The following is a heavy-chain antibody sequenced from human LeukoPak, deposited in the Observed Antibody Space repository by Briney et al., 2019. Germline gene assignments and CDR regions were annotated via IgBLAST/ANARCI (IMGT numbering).Heavy chain of an antibody. CDR2: IYYSGST. J-gene: IGHJ1*01. D-gene: IGHD2-21*02. V-gene: IGHV4-39*01. Sequence: SETLSLTCTVSGGSISSSSYYWGWIRQPPGKGLEWIGSIYYSGSTYYNPSLKSRVTISVDTSKNQFSLKLSSVTAADTAVYYCARLRAYCGGDCYSALFQHWGQGTLVTVSS. CDR1: GGSISSSSYY. CDR3: ARLRAYCGGDCYSALFQH.